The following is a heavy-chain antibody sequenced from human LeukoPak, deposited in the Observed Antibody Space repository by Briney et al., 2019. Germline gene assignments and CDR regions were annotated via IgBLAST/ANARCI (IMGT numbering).Heavy chain of an antibody. CDR3: ARPTPRGYCSSTSCYHRGGFDP. CDR1: NGSITSYY. Sequence: SETLSLTCSVSNGSITSYYWSWIRQPPGKGLEWIGFIYDTGSTGYNPSLKSRVTISLDTSKTQFSLKLSSVTAADTAVYYCARPTPRGYCSSTSCYHRGGFDPWGQGTLVTVSS. V-gene: IGHV4-59*12. D-gene: IGHD2-2*01. CDR2: IYDTGST. J-gene: IGHJ5*02.